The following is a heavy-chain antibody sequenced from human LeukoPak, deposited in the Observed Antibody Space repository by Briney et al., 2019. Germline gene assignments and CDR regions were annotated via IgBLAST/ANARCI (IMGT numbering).Heavy chain of an antibody. J-gene: IGHJ4*02. D-gene: IGHD2-8*01. CDR3: AKGCFAGVCPFDY. CDR2: ISYDGSNK. CDR1: GFTFSSYG. V-gene: IGHV3-30*18. Sequence: PGGSLRLSCAASGFTFSSYGMHWVRQAPGKGLEWVAVISYDGSNKYYADSVKGRFTISRDNSKNTLYLQMNSLRAEDTAVYCCAKGCFAGVCPFDYWGQGTLVTVSS.